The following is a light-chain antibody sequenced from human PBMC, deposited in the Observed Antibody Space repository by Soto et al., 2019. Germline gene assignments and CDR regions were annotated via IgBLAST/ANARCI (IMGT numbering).Light chain of an antibody. CDR1: TGAVTSDYF. Sequence: QTVVTQEPSLTVSPGGTVTLTCASSTGAVTSDYFPNRIQQKPGQTPRSLIYNTNNKYSWTPARFSGYLLGGKAALTLSDVQPEDEADYYCLLYYSGHVRLFGGGTKLTVL. CDR3: LLYYSGHVRL. V-gene: IGLV7-43*01. J-gene: IGLJ2*01. CDR2: NTN.